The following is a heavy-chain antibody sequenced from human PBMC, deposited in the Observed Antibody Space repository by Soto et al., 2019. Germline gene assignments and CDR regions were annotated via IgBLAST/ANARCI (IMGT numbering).Heavy chain of an antibody. J-gene: IGHJ4*02. V-gene: IGHV4-59*01. CDR1: GGSISSYY. Sequence: QVQLQESGPGLVKPSETLSLTCTVSGGSISSYYWSWIRQPPGKGLEWIGYIYYSGSTNYNPSLKSRVTISVDTSKNQFSLKLSSVTAADTAVYYCAREEKRPGQYYFDYWGQGTLVTVSS. D-gene: IGHD4-4*01. CDR3: AREEKRPGQYYFDY. CDR2: IYYSGST.